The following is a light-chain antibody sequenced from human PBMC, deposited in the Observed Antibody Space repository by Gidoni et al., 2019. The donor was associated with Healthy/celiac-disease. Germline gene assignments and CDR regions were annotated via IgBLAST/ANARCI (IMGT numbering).Light chain of an antibody. J-gene: IGKJ4*01. V-gene: IGKV3-15*01. CDR2: GAS. Sequence: EIVLTQYPATLSVSPGERATLSCRASQSDSSNLAWYQQKPGQAPRLLIYGASTRATGIPARFSGSGSGTEFTLTISSLQSEDFAVYYCQQDNNWPLTFGGGTKVEIK. CDR1: QSDSSN. CDR3: QQDNNWPLT.